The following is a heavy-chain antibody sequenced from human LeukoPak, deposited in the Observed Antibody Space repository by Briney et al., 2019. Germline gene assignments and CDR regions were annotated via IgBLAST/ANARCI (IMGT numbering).Heavy chain of an antibody. CDR3: ARAYSNYDYYYGMDV. J-gene: IGHJ6*02. CDR2: IYYSGST. D-gene: IGHD4-11*01. V-gene: IGHV4-59*08. CDR1: GGSISSYY. Sequence: PSETLSLTCTVSGGSISSYYWSWIRQPPGKGLEWIGYIYYSGSTNYNPSLKSRVTISVDTSKNQFSLKLSSVTAADTAVYYCARAYSNYDYYYGMDVWGQGTTVTVPS.